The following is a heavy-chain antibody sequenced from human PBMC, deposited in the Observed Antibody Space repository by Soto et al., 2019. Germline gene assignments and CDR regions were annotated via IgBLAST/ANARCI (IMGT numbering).Heavy chain of an antibody. V-gene: IGHV3-73*01. CDR1: GFTFSGSA. Sequence: EVQLVESGGGLVQPGGSLKLSCAASGFTFSGSALHWVRQASGKGLEWVGRIRSKGNNYATAYGASLKGRFTISRDDSQNTAYLQMNSLNTEDTAVYYCSRQASDFWSGKPQYYMDVWGKGTTSPSP. CDR3: SRQASDFWSGKPQYYMDV. D-gene: IGHD3-3*01. J-gene: IGHJ6*03. CDR2: IRSKGNNYAT.